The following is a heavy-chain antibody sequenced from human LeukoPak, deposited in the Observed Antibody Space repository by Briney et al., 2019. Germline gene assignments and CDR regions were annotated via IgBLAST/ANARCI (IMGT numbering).Heavy chain of an antibody. J-gene: IGHJ5*02. CDR1: GGSISSSSYY. CDR2: IYYSGST. D-gene: IGHD3-22*01. V-gene: IGHV4-39*01. Sequence: SETLSLTCTASGGSISSSSYYWGWIRQPPGKGLEWIGSIYYSGSTYYNPSLKSRVTISVDTSKNQFSLKLSSVTAADTAVYYCARQEEIVVVSWFDPWGQGTLVTVSS. CDR3: ARQEEIVVVSWFDP.